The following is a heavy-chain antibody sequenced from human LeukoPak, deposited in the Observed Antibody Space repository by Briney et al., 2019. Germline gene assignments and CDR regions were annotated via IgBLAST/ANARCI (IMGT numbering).Heavy chain of an antibody. CDR3: ARDSSAAAFDY. Sequence: GGSLRLSCAASRFTFSSYSMNWVRQAPGKGLEWVSSISSSSSYIYYADSVKGRFTISRDNAKNSLYLQMNSLRAEDTAVYYCARDSSAAAFDYWGQGTLVTVSS. V-gene: IGHV3-21*01. CDR2: ISSSSSYI. D-gene: IGHD6-25*01. J-gene: IGHJ4*02. CDR1: RFTFSSYS.